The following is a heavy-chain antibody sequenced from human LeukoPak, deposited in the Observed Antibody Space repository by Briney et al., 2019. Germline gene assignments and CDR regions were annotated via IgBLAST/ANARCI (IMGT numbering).Heavy chain of an antibody. Sequence: SETLSLTCAVYGGSFSGYYWSWIRQPPGKGLEWTGEINHSGSTNYNPSLKSRVTISVDTSKNQFSLKLSSVTAADTAVYYYAAYYYDSSGPDAFDIWGQGTMVTVSS. J-gene: IGHJ3*02. CDR2: INHSGST. CDR1: GGSFSGYY. D-gene: IGHD3-22*01. CDR3: AAYYYDSSGPDAFDI. V-gene: IGHV4-34*01.